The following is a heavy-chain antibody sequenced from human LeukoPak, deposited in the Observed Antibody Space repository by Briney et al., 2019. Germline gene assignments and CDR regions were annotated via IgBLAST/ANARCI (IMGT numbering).Heavy chain of an antibody. V-gene: IGHV3-21*01. CDR2: ISSSSSYI. CDR3: ARMYSSSWPFDY. CDR1: GFTFSSYS. Sequence: EGSLRLSCAASGFTFSSYSMNWVRQAPGKGLEWVSSISSSSSYIYYADSVKGRFTISRDNAKNSLYLQMNSLRAEDTAVYYCARMYSSSWPFDYWGQGTLVTISS. D-gene: IGHD6-13*01. J-gene: IGHJ4*02.